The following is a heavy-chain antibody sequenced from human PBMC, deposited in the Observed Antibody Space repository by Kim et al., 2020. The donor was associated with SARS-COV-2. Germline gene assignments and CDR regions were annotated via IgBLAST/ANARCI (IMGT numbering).Heavy chain of an antibody. D-gene: IGHD3-22*01. Sequence: GGSLRLSCAASGFTFSRYWMHWVRQPPGKGLVWVSRIYSDGSGTSYADSVKGRFTISRDNAKNTLYLQMNSLRAGDTALYYCARRAVDSSGTYYFDYWG. J-gene: IGHJ4*01. CDR2: IYSDGSGT. CDR3: ARRAVDSSGTYYFDY. V-gene: IGHV3-74*01. CDR1: GFTFSRYW.